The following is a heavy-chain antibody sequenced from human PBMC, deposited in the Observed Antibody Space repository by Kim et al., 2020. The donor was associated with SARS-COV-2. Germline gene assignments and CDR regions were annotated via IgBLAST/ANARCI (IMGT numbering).Heavy chain of an antibody. J-gene: IGHJ4*01. Sequence: GGSLRLSCAASGFTFDDYAMHWVRQDPGKGLEWVSGISWNSGSIGYADSVKGRFTISRDNAKNSLYLQMNSLRAEDTALYYCAKGRGYSNNWYGIDYWG. CDR2: ISWNSGSI. D-gene: IGHD6-13*01. V-gene: IGHV3-9*01. CDR1: GFTFDDYA. CDR3: AKGRGYSNNWYGIDY.